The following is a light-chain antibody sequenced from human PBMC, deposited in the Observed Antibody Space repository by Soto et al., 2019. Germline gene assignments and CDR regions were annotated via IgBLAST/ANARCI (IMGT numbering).Light chain of an antibody. CDR1: QSISSW. Sequence: DIQMTQSPSTLSASIGDRVTITCRASQSISSWLAWYQQKPGKAPKLLICMASNLQSGVPSRFSGSGSGTEFTLTISSLQPDDFATYYCQHYNDYSRIFGQGTKVEIK. CDR3: QHYNDYSRI. V-gene: IGKV1-5*03. CDR2: MAS. J-gene: IGKJ1*01.